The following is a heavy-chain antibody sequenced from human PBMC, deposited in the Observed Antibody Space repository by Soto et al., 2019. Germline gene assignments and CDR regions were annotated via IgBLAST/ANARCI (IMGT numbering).Heavy chain of an antibody. Sequence: PGGSLRLSCVASGFTFTSYAMSWVRQAPGKGLEWVSGLNGIGHNTYYADSVKGRFTISRDNSKNTLSLQMNSLRAEDTAVYYCGKLRSFNVAAGFDSWGQGTLVTVSS. CDR2: LNGIGHNT. CDR1: GFTFTSYA. D-gene: IGHD6-13*01. J-gene: IGHJ4*02. CDR3: GKLRSFNVAAGFDS. V-gene: IGHV3-23*01.